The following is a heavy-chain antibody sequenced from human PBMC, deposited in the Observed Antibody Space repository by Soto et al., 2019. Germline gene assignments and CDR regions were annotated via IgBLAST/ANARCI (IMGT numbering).Heavy chain of an antibody. CDR1: GYTFTSCA. CDR3: ARGPGGPDGPGDY. Sequence: QVQLVQSGAEVKKPGASVKVSCKASGYTFTSCAMHWVRQAPGQRLEWMGWINAGNGNTKYSQKFQGRVTITRDTSASTAYMELSSLRSEDTAVYYCARGPGGPDGPGDYWGRGTLVTVSS. D-gene: IGHD2-15*01. V-gene: IGHV1-3*01. J-gene: IGHJ4*02. CDR2: INAGNGNT.